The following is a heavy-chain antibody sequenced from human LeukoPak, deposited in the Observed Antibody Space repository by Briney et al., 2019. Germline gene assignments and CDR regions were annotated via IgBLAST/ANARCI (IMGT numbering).Heavy chain of an antibody. Sequence: ASVKVSCKASGYTFTSYDINWVRQATGQGLEWMGWMNPNSGNTGYAQKFQGRVTMTRNTSISTAYMELSSLRSEDTAVYYCARLVSSGWPSYYYGMDVWGQGTTVTVSS. J-gene: IGHJ6*02. V-gene: IGHV1-8*01. CDR1: GYTFTSYD. D-gene: IGHD6-19*01. CDR3: ARLVSSGWPSYYYGMDV. CDR2: MNPNSGNT.